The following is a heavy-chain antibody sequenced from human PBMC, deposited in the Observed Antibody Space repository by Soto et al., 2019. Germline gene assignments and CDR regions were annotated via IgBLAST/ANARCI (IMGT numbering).Heavy chain of an antibody. V-gene: IGHV4-34*01. Sequence: PSETLSLTCAVYGGSVSGYYWSWIRQPPGKGLEWIGEINHSGSTNYNPSLKSRVTISVDTSKNQFSLKLSSVTAADTAVYYCARGLLWFPGWLRSKYRTAGYFDYWGQGTLVTVSS. CDR3: ARGLLWFPGWLRSKYRTAGYFDY. CDR1: GGSVSGYY. J-gene: IGHJ4*02. CDR2: INHSGST. D-gene: IGHD5-12*01.